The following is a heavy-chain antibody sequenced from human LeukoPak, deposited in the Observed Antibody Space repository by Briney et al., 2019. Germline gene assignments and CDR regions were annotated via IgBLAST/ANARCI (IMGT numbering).Heavy chain of an antibody. CDR2: ISAYNGNT. Sequence: ASVKVSRKASGYTFTSYGISWVRQAPGQGLESMGWISAYNGNTNYAQKLQGRVTMTTDTSTSTAYMELRSLRSDDTAVYYCARETYYDILTGYYNPYYFDYWGQGTLVTVSS. CDR1: GYTFTSYG. J-gene: IGHJ4*02. V-gene: IGHV1-18*01. D-gene: IGHD3-9*01. CDR3: ARETYYDILTGYYNPYYFDY.